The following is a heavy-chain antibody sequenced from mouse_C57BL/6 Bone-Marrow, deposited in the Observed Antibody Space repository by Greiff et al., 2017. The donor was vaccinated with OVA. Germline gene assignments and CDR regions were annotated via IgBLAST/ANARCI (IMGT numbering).Heavy chain of an antibody. CDR2: IDPSDSYT. J-gene: IGHJ2*01. D-gene: IGHD2-2*01. CDR3: ARGIDYGYDYYFDY. Sequence: QVQLQQPGAELVRPGTSVKLSCKASGYTFTSYWMHWVKQRPGQGLEWIGVIDPSDSYTNYNQKFKGKATLTVDTSSRTAYMQLSSLTSEDSAVYYCARGIDYGYDYYFDYWGQGTTLTVSS. V-gene: IGHV1-59*01. CDR1: GYTFTSYW.